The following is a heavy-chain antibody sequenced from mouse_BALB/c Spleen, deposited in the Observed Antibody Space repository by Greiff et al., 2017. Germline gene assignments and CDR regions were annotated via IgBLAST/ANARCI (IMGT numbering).Heavy chain of an antibody. Sequence: VQLQQSGTVLARPGASVKMSCKASGYSFTSYWMHWVKQRPGQGLEWIGAIYPGNSDTSYNQKFKGKAKLTAVTSASTAYMELSSLTNEDSAVYYCTEEGSSPYAMDYWGQGTSVTVSS. CDR1: GYSFTSYW. J-gene: IGHJ4*01. CDR3: TEEGSSPYAMDY. V-gene: IGHV1-5*01. D-gene: IGHD1-1*01. CDR2: IYPGNSDT.